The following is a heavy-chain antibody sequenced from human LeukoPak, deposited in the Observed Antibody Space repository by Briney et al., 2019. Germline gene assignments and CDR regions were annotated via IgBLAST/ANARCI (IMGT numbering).Heavy chain of an antibody. CDR1: GFTFSSYW. D-gene: IGHD5-18*01. CDR2: IKKDGSEK. CDR3: ARDLSGVTGYTYGRGIDY. J-gene: IGHJ4*02. Sequence: GGSLRLSCAASGFTFSSYWMSWVRQAPGKGLEWVANIKKDGSEKYYVDSVKGRFTISRDNAKSSLYLQMNSLRAEDTAIYYCARDLSGVTGYTYGRGIDYWGQGTLVTVSS. V-gene: IGHV3-7*01.